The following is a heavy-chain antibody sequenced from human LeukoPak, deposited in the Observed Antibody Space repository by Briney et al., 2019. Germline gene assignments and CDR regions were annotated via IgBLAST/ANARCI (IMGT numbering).Heavy chain of an antibody. CDR2: INTNTGNP. J-gene: IGHJ4*02. D-gene: IGHD2-15*01. CDR3: ARDLGGEVVAATQTDY. Sequence: ASVKVSCKASGYTFTSYAMNWVRQAPGQGLEWMGWINTNTGNPTYAQGFTGRFVFSLDPSVSTAYLQISSLKAEDTAVYYCARDLGGEVVAATQTDYWGQGTLVTVSS. V-gene: IGHV7-4-1*02. CDR1: GYTFTSYA.